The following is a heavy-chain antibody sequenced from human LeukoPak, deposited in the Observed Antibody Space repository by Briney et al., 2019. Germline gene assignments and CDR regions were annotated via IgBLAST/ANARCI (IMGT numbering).Heavy chain of an antibody. J-gene: IGHJ4*02. CDR3: TRMGLGSSWYLDY. Sequence: ASVKVSCKASGFTFTNYYMHWVRQAPGQGLEWMGLINPSGSNTNYAQKFRGRVTMTRDTSATTVYVELSSLRSEDTAVYYCTRMGLGSSWYLDYWGQGTLVTVSS. D-gene: IGHD6-13*01. V-gene: IGHV1-46*01. CDR2: INPSGSNT. CDR1: GFTFTNYY.